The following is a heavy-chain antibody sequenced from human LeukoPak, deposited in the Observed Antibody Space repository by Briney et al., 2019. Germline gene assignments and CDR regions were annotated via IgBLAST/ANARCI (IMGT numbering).Heavy chain of an antibody. CDR1: GFTFSSYA. CDR3: AKDQDYDSSGYYPYYFDY. D-gene: IGHD3-22*01. Sequence: GGSLRLSCAASGFTFSSYAMSWVRQAPGKRLEWVSAISGGGGTTYYADSVKGRFTISRDNSKNTLNLQMNSLRAEDTAVYYCAKDQDYDSSGYYPYYFDYWGQGTLVTVS. J-gene: IGHJ4*02. V-gene: IGHV3-23*01. CDR2: ISGGGGTT.